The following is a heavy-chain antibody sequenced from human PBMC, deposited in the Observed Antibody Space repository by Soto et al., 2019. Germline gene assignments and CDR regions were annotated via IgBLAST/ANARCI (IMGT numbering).Heavy chain of an antibody. CDR2: INPNSGGT. V-gene: IGHV1-2*04. J-gene: IGHJ6*02. Sequence: ASVKVSFKASGYTFTGYYMHWVRQAPGQGLEWMGWINPNSGGTNYAQKFQGWVTMTRDTSISTAYMELSRLRSDDTAVYYCARAPYDFWSGHYYYYGMDVWGQGTTVTVSS. CDR3: ARAPYDFWSGHYYYYGMDV. CDR1: GYTFTGYY. D-gene: IGHD3-3*01.